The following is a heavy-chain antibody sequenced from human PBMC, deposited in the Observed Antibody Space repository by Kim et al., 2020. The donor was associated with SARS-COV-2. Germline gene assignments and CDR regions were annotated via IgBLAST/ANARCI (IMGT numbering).Heavy chain of an antibody. Sequence: GGSLRLSCAASGFTFSSYAMSWVRQAPGKGLEWVSAISGSGGSTYYADSVKGRFTISRDNSKNTLYLQMNSLRAEDTAVYYCAKRCWQQLVRRGATYGGMNVWGQGTTVTVSS. D-gene: IGHD6-13*01. J-gene: IGHJ6*02. CDR3: AKRCWQQLVRRGATYGGMNV. CDR2: ISGSGGST. CDR1: GFTFSSYA. V-gene: IGHV3-23*01.